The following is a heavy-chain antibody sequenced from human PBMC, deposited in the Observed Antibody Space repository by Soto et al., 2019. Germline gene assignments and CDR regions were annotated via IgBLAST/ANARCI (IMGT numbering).Heavy chain of an antibody. CDR2: IRSDST. CDR3: ARGRSSGWDYYFDY. J-gene: IGHJ4*02. V-gene: IGHV3-74*01. CDR1: GFTLSYYW. Sequence: EVQLVESGGGLVQPGGSLRLSCAASGFTLSYYWKHWVRQAPGKGLVWVSRIRSDSTAYADSVKGRFTISRDNAKNTLYLQMNSLRAEDTAVYYCARGRSSGWDYYFDYWGPGTLVTVSS. D-gene: IGHD6-19*01.